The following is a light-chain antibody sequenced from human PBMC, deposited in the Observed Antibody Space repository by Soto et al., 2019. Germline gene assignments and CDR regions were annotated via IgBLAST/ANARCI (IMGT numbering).Light chain of an antibody. J-gene: IGKJ2*01. CDR2: GAS. CDR1: QTVSSN. Sequence: EIVLTQSPATLSVSPGDAATLSCRASQTVSSNLAWYRHKPGQAPSLLIYGASTRASGIPTRITGSGSGTEFPLTISSLPAEDFAVYYCQQYSNWPRTFGQGTKLEIK. V-gene: IGKV3-15*01. CDR3: QQYSNWPRT.